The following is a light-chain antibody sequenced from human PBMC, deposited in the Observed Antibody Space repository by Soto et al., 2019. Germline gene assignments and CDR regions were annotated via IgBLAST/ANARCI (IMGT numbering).Light chain of an antibody. CDR3: QSYDSSLSGYV. CDR2: ENN. V-gene: IGLV1-40*01. CDR1: SSNIGAGYE. Sequence: QSVLTQPPSVSEAPGQRVTISCTGSSSNIGAGYEAHWYQQVPGAAPKLLIYENNNRPSRVPDRFSGSKSGTSASLAITGLQAEDEAEYCCQSYDSSLSGYVFGTGTKLTVL. J-gene: IGLJ1*01.